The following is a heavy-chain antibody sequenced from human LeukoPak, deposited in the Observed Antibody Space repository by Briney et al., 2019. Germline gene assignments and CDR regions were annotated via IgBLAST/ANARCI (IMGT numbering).Heavy chain of an antibody. CDR2: ISGSGGST. J-gene: IGHJ4*02. D-gene: IGHD4-17*01. CDR1: GFTFSSYA. CDR3: AKDGRDYSFSY. V-gene: IGHV3-23*01. Sequence: GGSLRLSCAASGFTFSSYAMSWVRQAPGKGLGWVSAISGSGGSTYYADYVKGRFTISRENSKNTLYLQMNSLRAEDTAVYYSAKDGRDYSFSYWGQGTLVTVSS.